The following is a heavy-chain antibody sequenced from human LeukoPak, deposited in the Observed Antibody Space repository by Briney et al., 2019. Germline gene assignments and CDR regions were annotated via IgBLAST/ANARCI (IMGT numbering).Heavy chain of an antibody. CDR3: AKSNGYGLIDI. Sequence: SETLSLTCAVYGGSFSGYYWSWIRQPPGKGLEWIGESNHSGSTNYNPSLKSRVTISLDTSRDHFSLKLNSVTAADTAVYYCAKSNGYGLIDIWGQGTMVTVSS. CDR1: GGSFSGYY. CDR2: SNHSGST. V-gene: IGHV4-34*01. J-gene: IGHJ3*02. D-gene: IGHD3-10*01.